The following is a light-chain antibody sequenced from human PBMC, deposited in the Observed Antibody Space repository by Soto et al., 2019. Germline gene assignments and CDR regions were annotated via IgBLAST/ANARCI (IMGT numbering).Light chain of an antibody. CDR1: QSVSSSH. CDR2: GAS. CDR3: QQYGSSPRT. J-gene: IGKJ1*01. V-gene: IGKV3-20*01. Sequence: ESVLTQSTGTLSFSPGERATLSCRASQSVSSSHLAWYQQKPGQAPRLLISGASSRATGIPDRFTGSGSGTDFTLTISRLEPEDFAVYYCQQYGSSPRTFGQGTKVDIK.